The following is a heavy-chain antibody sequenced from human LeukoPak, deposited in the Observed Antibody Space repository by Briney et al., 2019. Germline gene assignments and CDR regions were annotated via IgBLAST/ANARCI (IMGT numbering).Heavy chain of an antibody. D-gene: IGHD5-18*01. V-gene: IGHV3-20*04. J-gene: IGHJ4*02. Sequence: GGSLRLSCAASGFAFDDYGMSWVRQAPGKGLEWVSGINRNGGSIGYADSVKGRFTISRDNAKNSLYLQINSLRAEDTALYYCARADKDGYGFFGFDYWGQGTLVTVSS. CDR2: INRNGGSI. CDR3: ARADKDGYGFFGFDY. CDR1: GFAFDDYG.